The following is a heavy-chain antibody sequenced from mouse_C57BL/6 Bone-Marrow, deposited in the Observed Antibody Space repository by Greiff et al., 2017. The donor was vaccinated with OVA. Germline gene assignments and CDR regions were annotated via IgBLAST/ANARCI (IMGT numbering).Heavy chain of an antibody. D-gene: IGHD2-4*01. V-gene: IGHV8-8*01. J-gene: IGHJ4*01. CDR3: ARSNYDYHYYAMDY. CDR1: GFSLSTFGMG. CDR2: IWWDDDK. Sequence: ESGPGILQPSQTLSLTCSFSGFSLSTFGMGVGWIRQPSGKGLEWLAHIWWDDDKYYNPALKSRLTISKDTSKNQVFLKIANVDTADTATYYCARSNYDYHYYAMDYWGQGTSVTVSS.